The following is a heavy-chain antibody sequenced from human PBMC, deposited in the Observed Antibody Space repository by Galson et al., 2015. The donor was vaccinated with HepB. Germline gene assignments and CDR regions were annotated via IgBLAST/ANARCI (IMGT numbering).Heavy chain of an antibody. V-gene: IGHV1-8*01. D-gene: IGHD2-15*01. CDR1: GYTFTSYD. CDR2: MNPNSGNT. Sequence: SVKVSCKASGYTFTSYDINWVRQATGQGLEWMGWMNPNSGNTGYAQKFQGRVTMTRNTSISTAYMELSSLRSEDTAVYYCARGSRRLFVVVVAAFDYWGQGTLVTVSS. CDR3: ARGSRRLFVVVVAAFDY. J-gene: IGHJ4*02.